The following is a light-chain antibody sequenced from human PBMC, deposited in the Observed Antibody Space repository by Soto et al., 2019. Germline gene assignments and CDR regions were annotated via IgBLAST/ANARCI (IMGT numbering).Light chain of an antibody. V-gene: IGKV1-5*03. CDR1: QTISSW. J-gene: IGKJ1*01. CDR3: QQYNKWPPWT. Sequence: DIQMTQSPSTLSGSVGDRVTITCRASQTISSWLAWYQQKPGKAPKLLIYKASTLKSGVPARFSGSGSGTEFTLTISSLQSDDFAVYYCQQYNKWPPWTFGQGTKVDIK. CDR2: KAS.